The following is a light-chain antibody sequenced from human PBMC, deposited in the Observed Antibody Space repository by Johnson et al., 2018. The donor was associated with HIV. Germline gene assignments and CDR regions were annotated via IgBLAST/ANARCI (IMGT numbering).Light chain of an antibody. CDR3: GTWHNSLSTGGV. J-gene: IGLJ1*01. CDR1: SSNIGNNY. V-gene: IGLV1-51*02. CDR2: ENN. Sequence: QSLLTQPPSVSAAPGQKVTISCSGSSSNIGNNYVSWYQQVPGTAPKLLIYENNQRPSGIPDRFSGSKSGTSATLGITGLQTGDEADYYCGTWHNSLSTGGVFGTGTKVTVL.